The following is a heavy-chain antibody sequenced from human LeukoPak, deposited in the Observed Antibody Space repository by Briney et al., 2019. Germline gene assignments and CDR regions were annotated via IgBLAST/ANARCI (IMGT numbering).Heavy chain of an antibody. Sequence: SVKVSCKASVGTFSSYAISWVRQAPGQGLEWMGGIIPIFGTANYAQKFQGRVTITADESTSTAYMELSSLRSEDTAVYYCARAVVRGAKRLHFDYWGQGTLVTVSS. CDR2: IIPIFGTA. J-gene: IGHJ4*02. D-gene: IGHD3-10*01. CDR1: VGTFSSYA. V-gene: IGHV1-69*13. CDR3: ARAVVRGAKRLHFDY.